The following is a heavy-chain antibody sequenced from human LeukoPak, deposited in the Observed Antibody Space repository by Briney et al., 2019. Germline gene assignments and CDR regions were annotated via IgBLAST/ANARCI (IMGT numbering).Heavy chain of an antibody. CDR3: ARDLSGLSAFEI. J-gene: IGHJ3*02. V-gene: IGHV1-18*01. CDR2: ISAYNGNT. D-gene: IGHD5-12*01. Sequence: ASVKVSCKASGYTFTSYGISWVRQAPGQGLEWMGWISAYNGNTNYAQKLQGRVTMTTETSTSTAYMELRSLSSDDTAVYYCARDLSGLSAFEIWGQGTMVTVSS. CDR1: GYTFTSYG.